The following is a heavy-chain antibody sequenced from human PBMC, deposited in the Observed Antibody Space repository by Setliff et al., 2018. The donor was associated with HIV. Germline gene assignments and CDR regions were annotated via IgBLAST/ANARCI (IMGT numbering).Heavy chain of an antibody. V-gene: IGHV1-69*10. Sequence: ASVKVSCKASGDAFSSYAISWVRQAPGQGLEWMGGIIPVLGLSYYAQNFQGRVTITADESTSTAYMELSSLRSEDTAVYYCASTPDQGGYYFDYWGQGTLVTVSS. CDR2: IIPVLGLS. J-gene: IGHJ4*02. CDR3: ASTPDQGGYYFDY. D-gene: IGHD2-2*01. CDR1: GDAFSSYA.